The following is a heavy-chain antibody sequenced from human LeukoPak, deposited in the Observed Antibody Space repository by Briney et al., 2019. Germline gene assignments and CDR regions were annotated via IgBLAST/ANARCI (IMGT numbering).Heavy chain of an antibody. CDR1: GGSISGHY. Sequence: SETLSLTCTVSGGSISGHYWTWIRQPPGKGLKWLGYVHYSGSTYYHPSLKSRVTTSLDTSKNQFSLELSSVIAADTAVYYCARVSYDVWNGYLCHSMDVWGKGTTVFVSS. J-gene: IGHJ6*03. D-gene: IGHD3-3*01. V-gene: IGHV4-59*11. CDR2: VHYSGST. CDR3: ARVSYDVWNGYLCHSMDV.